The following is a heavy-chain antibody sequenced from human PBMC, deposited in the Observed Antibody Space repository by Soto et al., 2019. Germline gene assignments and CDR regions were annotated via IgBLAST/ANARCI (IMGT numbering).Heavy chain of an antibody. Sequence: QVQLVQSGAEVKKPGLSVKVSCKASGGTFGSYTINWVRQAPGQGLEWMGRIIPIVGIVNYAQKLQGRVTITADKSTSTAYMELSSLRSEDTAMYYCARDLGQSGRVLPAPNWFDPWGQGTLVTVSS. D-gene: IGHD2-2*01. CDR2: IIPIVGIV. CDR3: ARDLGQSGRVLPAPNWFDP. CDR1: GGTFGSYT. J-gene: IGHJ5*02. V-gene: IGHV1-69*08.